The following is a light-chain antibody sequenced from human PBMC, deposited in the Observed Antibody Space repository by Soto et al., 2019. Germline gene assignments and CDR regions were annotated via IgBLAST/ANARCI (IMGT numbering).Light chain of an antibody. Sequence: DTQLTHSPSTLSAXVGARVTITCRASQIIDNWLAWYQQRPGKAPNLLIYDASTLESGVPSRFSGSRSGTEFTLTISSLQPDDFATYYCQQYSSYWTFGQGTKVDIK. CDR2: DAS. CDR1: QIIDNW. J-gene: IGKJ1*01. CDR3: QQYSSYWT. V-gene: IGKV1-5*01.